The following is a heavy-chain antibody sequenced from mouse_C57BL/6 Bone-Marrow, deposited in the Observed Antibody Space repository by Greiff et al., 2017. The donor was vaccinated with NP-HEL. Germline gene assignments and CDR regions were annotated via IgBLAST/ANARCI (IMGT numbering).Heavy chain of an antibody. D-gene: IGHD1-1*01. Sequence: EVQGVESGGGLVKPGGSLKLSCAASGFTFSDYGMHWVRQAPEKGLEWVAYISSGSSTIYYADTVKGRSTISRDNAKNTLFRQLTSLRSEDTAMYYCARPGTTVVDQGWYFDVWGTGTTVTVSS. CDR1: GFTFSDYG. CDR3: ARPGTTVVDQGWYFDV. CDR2: ISSGSSTI. J-gene: IGHJ1*03. V-gene: IGHV5-17*01.